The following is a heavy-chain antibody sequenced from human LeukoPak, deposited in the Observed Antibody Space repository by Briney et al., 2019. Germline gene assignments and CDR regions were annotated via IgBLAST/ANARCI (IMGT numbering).Heavy chain of an antibody. CDR1: GFTFSDYY. V-gene: IGHV3-11*04. J-gene: IGHJ4*02. Sequence: GGSLRLSCAASGFTFSDYYMSWIRQAPGKGLEWVSYISDTGNTKYYADSVKGRFTISRDNTKSSLSLQMNSLRAEDTAVYYCARDTLFDYWGQGTLVTVSS. CDR2: ISDTGNTK. CDR3: ARDTLFDY.